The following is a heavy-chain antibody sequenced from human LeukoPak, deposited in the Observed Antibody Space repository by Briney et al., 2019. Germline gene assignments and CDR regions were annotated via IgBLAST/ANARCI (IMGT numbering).Heavy chain of an antibody. CDR2: IKPDGSEK. J-gene: IGHJ4*02. V-gene: IGHV3-7*01. Sequence: GGSLRLSCTASGITISRHRYTWVRQTQGQGLEWVASIKPDGSEKFYLDSVKGRFTISIDNAKNSLYLQKNSLRGEDTAVYYCAYWQAVHKLHPHLRLWGKGILITVSS. CDR1: GITISRHR. CDR3: AYWQAVHKLHPHLRL. D-gene: IGHD3-16*01.